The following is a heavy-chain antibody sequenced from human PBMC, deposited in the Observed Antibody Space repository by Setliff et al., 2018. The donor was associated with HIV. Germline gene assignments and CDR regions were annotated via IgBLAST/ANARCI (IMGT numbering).Heavy chain of an antibody. CDR3: ERHNVITYGGLIYDYLYYGLDV. D-gene: IGHD3-16*02. Sequence: SETLSLTCTVSGGSIISGDHYWSWIRQPPGKGLEWIGSIYYSGSTYYNPSLKSRVTMSLDTSKNESSLKVTSVTAADTAVYYCERHNVITYGGLIYDYLYYGLDVWGRGTPVTVSS. CDR2: IYYSGST. CDR1: GGSIISGDHY. J-gene: IGHJ6*02. V-gene: IGHV4-39*07.